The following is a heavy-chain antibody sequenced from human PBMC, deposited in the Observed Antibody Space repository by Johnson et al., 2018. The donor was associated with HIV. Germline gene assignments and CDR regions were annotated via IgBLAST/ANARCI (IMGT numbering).Heavy chain of an antibody. CDR1: GFTLSSYW. D-gene: IGHD2-2*01. Sequence: VQLVESGGGLVQPGGSLRLSCAASGFTLSSYWMNWVRQAPGKGLEWVANIKQAGSEKYYVASVKGRFTISIANAKTSLYRQMNSLRAEDTAIYCCASETSDDAFDIWGQGTLVTVSS. CDR2: IKQAGSEK. J-gene: IGHJ3*02. V-gene: IGHV3-7*03. CDR3: ASETSDDAFDI.